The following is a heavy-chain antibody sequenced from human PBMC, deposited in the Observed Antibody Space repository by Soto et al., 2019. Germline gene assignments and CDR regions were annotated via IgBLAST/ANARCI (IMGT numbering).Heavy chain of an antibody. CDR1: GGSVSSGVYY. V-gene: IGHV4-61*08. CDR3: ARGWGDGPQIPWY. Sequence: QVQLQESGPGLVKPSETLSLTCTVSGGSVSSGVYYWSWLRQSPGMGLEWIGYIHYSGSTNYNPSLNSRLTMSLDTPKNQFSRKLSSVTAADMAVYYCARGWGDGPQIPWYWGQGTLVTVSS. J-gene: IGHJ4*02. D-gene: IGHD3-10*01. CDR2: IHYSGST.